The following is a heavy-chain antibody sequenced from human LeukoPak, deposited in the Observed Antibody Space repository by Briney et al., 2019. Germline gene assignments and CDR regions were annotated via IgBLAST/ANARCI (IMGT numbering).Heavy chain of an antibody. Sequence: ASVKVSCKASGYTFTSYYMHWVRQAPGQGLEWMGWINPNSGGTNYAQKFQGRVTMTRDTSISTAYMELSRLRSDDTAVYYCARLQQWLDPFDYWGQGTLVTVSS. D-gene: IGHD6-19*01. J-gene: IGHJ4*02. CDR2: INPNSGGT. CDR3: ARLQQWLDPFDY. CDR1: GYTFTSYY. V-gene: IGHV1-2*02.